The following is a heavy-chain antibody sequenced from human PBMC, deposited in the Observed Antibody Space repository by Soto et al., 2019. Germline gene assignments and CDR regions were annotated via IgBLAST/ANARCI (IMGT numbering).Heavy chain of an antibody. V-gene: IGHV2-5*02. D-gene: IGHD2-21*02. CDR2: TYWDDDK. Sequence: QITLKESGPPLVKPTQPRTLTCSVSGFSLNTGGLGVGWIRQPPGKALEWLALTYWDDDKRYSPSLRNRLSISKDTSNNLVVFTMTNMDPVDTATYYCIHSRCGGDCLRSYSAHYYYGLDVWGQGTTVTVSS. CDR1: GFSLNTGGLG. CDR3: IHSRCGGDCLRSYSAHYYYGLDV. J-gene: IGHJ6*02.